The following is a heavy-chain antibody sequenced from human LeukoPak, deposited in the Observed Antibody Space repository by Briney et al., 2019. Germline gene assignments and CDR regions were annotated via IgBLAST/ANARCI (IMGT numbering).Heavy chain of an antibody. J-gene: IGHJ4*02. D-gene: IGHD6-19*01. CDR2: IYYSGST. V-gene: IGHV4-31*03. CDR1: GGSISSGGYY. Sequence: PSETLSLTRTVSGGSISSGGYYWSWIRQHPGKGLEWIGYIYYSGSTYYNPSLKSRVTISVDTSKNQFSLKLSSVTAADTAVYYCARVSSGWLYYFDYWGQGTLVTVSS. CDR3: ARVSSGWLYYFDY.